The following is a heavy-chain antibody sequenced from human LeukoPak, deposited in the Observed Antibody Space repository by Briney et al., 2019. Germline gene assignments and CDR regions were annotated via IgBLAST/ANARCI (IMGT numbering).Heavy chain of an antibody. CDR1: GGSFSGYY. V-gene: IGHV4-34*01. CDR2: INHSGNT. Sequence: SETLSLTCAVYGGSFSGYYWSWIRQPPGKGLEWIGEINHSGNTNYNPSLKSRVTISVDTSKNQFSLKLSSVTAADTAVYYCAGGLGPSNWFDPWGQGTLVTVSS. J-gene: IGHJ5*02. CDR3: AGGLGPSNWFDP.